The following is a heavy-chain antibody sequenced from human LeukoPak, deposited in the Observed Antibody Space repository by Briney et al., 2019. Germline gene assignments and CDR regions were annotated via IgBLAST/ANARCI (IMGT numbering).Heavy chain of an antibody. J-gene: IGHJ2*01. D-gene: IGHD6-19*01. CDR1: GDSISSYY. CDR3: ARGSSSGYYWYFDL. CDR2: IYYSGST. V-gene: IGHV4-59*01. Sequence: PSQTLSLTCTASGDSISSYYWSWIRQPPGKGLEWIGYIYYSGSTNYNLSLKSRVTISVDTSKNQFSLKLSSVTAADTAVYYCARGSSSGYYWYFDLWGRGTLVTVSS.